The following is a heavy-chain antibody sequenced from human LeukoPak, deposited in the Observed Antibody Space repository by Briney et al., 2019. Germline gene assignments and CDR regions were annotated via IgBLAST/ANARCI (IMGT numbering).Heavy chain of an antibody. Sequence: GGSLRLFCAASGFTFSSYIMNWVRQAPGKGLEWVSSISSSSSYIYYADSVKGRLTISRDNAKNSLYLQMNSLRAEDTAVYYCARDDGYYYYMDVWGKGTTVIVSS. CDR3: ARDDGYYYYMDV. V-gene: IGHV3-21*01. CDR1: GFTFSSYI. D-gene: IGHD5-24*01. CDR2: ISSSSSYI. J-gene: IGHJ6*03.